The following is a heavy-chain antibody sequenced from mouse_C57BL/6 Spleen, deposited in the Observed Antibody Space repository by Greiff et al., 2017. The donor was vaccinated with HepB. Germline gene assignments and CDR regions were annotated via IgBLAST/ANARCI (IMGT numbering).Heavy chain of an antibody. CDR1: GYTFTDYN. CDR2: INPNNGGT. Sequence: EVKLQESGPELVKPGASVKIPCKASGYTFTDYNMDWVKQSHGKSLEWIGDINPNNGGTIYNQKFKGKATLTVDKSSSTAYMELRSLTSEDTAVYYCARRRGNYYAMDYWGQGTSVTVSS. CDR3: ARRRGNYYAMDY. J-gene: IGHJ4*01. V-gene: IGHV1-18*01.